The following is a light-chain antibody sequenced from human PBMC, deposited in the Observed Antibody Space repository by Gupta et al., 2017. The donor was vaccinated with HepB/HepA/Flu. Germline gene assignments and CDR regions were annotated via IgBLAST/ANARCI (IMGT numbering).Light chain of an antibody. CDR3: QQENSSPIT. CDR1: QSISSW. J-gene: IGKJ4*01. Sequence: DIQMTQSPSTLSASVGDRVTITCRASQSISSWLAWYQQKPGKAPKLLIYKASSLESGVPSRFSGSGSGTEFTLTISSLQPDDFATYYCQQENSSPITFGRGTKVEIK. V-gene: IGKV1-5*03. CDR2: KAS.